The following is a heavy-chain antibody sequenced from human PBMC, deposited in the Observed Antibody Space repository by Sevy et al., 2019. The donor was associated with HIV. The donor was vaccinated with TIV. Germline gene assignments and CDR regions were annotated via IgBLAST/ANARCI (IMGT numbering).Heavy chain of an antibody. D-gene: IGHD3-10*01. J-gene: IGHJ6*03. CDR1: GFTFSSYW. Sequence: GESLKISCAASGFTFSSYWMSWVRQAPGKGLEWVANIKQDGSEKYYVDAVKGRFTISRDNAMNSLYLQMDSLRAEDTAVYYCAGELPHSYGSGSPSGYMDVWGKGTTVTVSS. CDR3: AGELPHSYGSGSPSGYMDV. CDR2: IKQDGSEK. V-gene: IGHV3-7*01.